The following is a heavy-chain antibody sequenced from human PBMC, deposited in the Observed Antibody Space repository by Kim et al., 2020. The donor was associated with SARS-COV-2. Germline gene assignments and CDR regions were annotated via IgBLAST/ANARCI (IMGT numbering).Heavy chain of an antibody. Sequence: TLSLTCTVSGGSISSGGYYWSWIRQHPGKGLEWIGYIYYSGSTYYNPSLKSRVTISVDTSKNQFSLKLSSVTAADTAVYYCARDFRIAAAGSYGMDVWGQGTTVTVSS. CDR3: ARDFRIAAAGSYGMDV. D-gene: IGHD6-13*01. J-gene: IGHJ6*02. V-gene: IGHV4-31*03. CDR1: GGSISSGGYY. CDR2: IYYSGST.